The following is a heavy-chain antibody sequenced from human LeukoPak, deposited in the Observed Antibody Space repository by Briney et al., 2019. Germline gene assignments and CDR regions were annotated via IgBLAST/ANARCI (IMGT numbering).Heavy chain of an antibody. CDR3: ARDSGIWFGTRDAFDI. V-gene: IGHV3-20*01. J-gene: IGHJ3*02. D-gene: IGHD3-10*01. Sequence: GGSLRLSCAASGFTYEEFGMTWVRQVPGKGLEWVSGINWNGVKTHYADSVKGRFTISRDNAKNTPYLEMNSLRVDDTALYHCARDSGIWFGTRDAFDIWGQGTMVTVST. CDR2: INWNGVKT. CDR1: GFTYEEFG.